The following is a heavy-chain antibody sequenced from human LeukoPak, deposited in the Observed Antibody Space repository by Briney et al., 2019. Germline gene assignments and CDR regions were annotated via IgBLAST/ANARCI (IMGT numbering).Heavy chain of an antibody. Sequence: GASVKVSCKASGYTFTSYYMHWVRQAPGQGLEWMGIINPCGGSTSYAQKFQGRVTMTRDMSTSTVYMELSSLRSEDTAVYYCASSVPQSPPQDYYYMGVWGKGTTVTVSS. CDR1: GYTFTSYY. J-gene: IGHJ6*03. CDR3: ASSVPQSPPQDYYYMGV. D-gene: IGHD1-14*01. V-gene: IGHV1-46*01. CDR2: INPCGGST.